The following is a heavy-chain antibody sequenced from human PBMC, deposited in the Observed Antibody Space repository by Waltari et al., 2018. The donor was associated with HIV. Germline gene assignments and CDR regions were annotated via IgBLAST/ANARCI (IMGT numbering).Heavy chain of an antibody. CDR2: ISRCGSCI. J-gene: IGHJ3*02. Sequence: QLVESGGGQVQPGGSLRLSCGASGFTFRFSSYTMNWVRQAPGKVVEWFSLISRCGSCIYSADAVKGRFTISRDNAKSSLYLEMNSLRAEDTAVYYCAREDYSGYVGHGFDSWGQGTMVTVSS. CDR3: AREDYSGYVGHGFDS. V-gene: IGHV3-21*02. D-gene: IGHD4-4*01. CDR1: GFTFRFSSYT.